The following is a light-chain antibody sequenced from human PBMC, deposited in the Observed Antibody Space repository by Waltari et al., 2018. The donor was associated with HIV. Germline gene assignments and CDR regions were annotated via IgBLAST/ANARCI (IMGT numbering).Light chain of an antibody. CDR1: SSDIGAYNY. CDR3: SSYAGSNNLL. Sequence: QSALTQPPSASGSPGQSVTISCTGTSSDIGAYNYVAWYQQHPGNAPKPLLEDVNQRPSGVPGRFPGSKSGNRASLTVSGLQPDDEADYYCSSYAGSNNLLFGGGTKLTVL. J-gene: IGLJ2*01. CDR2: DVN. V-gene: IGLV2-8*01.